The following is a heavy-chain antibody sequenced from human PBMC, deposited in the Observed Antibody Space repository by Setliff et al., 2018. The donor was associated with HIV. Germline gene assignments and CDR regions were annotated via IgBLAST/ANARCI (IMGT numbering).Heavy chain of an antibody. V-gene: IGHV1-18*01. Sequence: ASVKVSCKASGHTFASYGITWVRQAPGQGLEWMGWITAYNANTRYAQKFEGRVTMTTDTSTSTAYMELRSLRSDDTAVYYCARDDYANTDLDFWGPGTLVTVSS. CDR1: GHTFASYG. CDR2: ITAYNANT. D-gene: IGHD4-17*01. J-gene: IGHJ4*02. CDR3: ARDDYANTDLDF.